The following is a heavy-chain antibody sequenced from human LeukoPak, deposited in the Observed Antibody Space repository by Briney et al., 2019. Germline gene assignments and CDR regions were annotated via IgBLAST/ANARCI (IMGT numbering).Heavy chain of an antibody. CDR2: INHSGST. Sequence: SETLSLTCAVYGGSFSGYYWSWIRQPPGKGLEWIGEINHSGSTNYNPSLKSRVTISVDTSKNQFSLELSSVTAADTAVYYCARGDYDYGDRRGYNWFDPWGQGTLVTVSS. J-gene: IGHJ5*02. CDR1: GGSFSGYY. V-gene: IGHV4-34*01. D-gene: IGHD4-17*01. CDR3: ARGDYDYGDRRGYNWFDP.